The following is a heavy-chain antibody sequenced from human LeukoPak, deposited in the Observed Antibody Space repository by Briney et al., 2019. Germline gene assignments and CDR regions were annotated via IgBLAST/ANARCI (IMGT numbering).Heavy chain of an antibody. D-gene: IGHD3-10*01. V-gene: IGHV5-51*01. CDR3: ARIPPDDYGSGSPRDYFDY. Sequence: GESLKISCKGSEYSFTSYWIGWVRQMPGKGLERMGIIYPGDSDTRYSPSFQGQVTISADKSISTANLQWSSLKASDTAMYYCARIPPDDYGSGSPRDYFDYWGQGTLVTVSS. CDR1: EYSFTSYW. CDR2: IYPGDSDT. J-gene: IGHJ4*02.